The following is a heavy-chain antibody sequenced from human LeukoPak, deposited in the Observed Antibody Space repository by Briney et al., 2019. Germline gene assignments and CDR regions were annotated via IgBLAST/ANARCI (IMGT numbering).Heavy chain of an antibody. V-gene: IGHV3-23*01. D-gene: IGHD2-2*01. CDR3: AKSLSNVDCSSTSCTRRGDAFDI. CDR1: GFTFRSYA. CDR2: INGSGGST. J-gene: IGHJ3*02. Sequence: GGSLRLSCGAPGFTFRSYAMSWVRQAPGKGLEWGSAINGSGGSTYYADSVKGRFTISRDNSKNTLYLQMNSLRAEDTAVYYCAKSLSNVDCSSTSCTRRGDAFDIWGQGTMVTVSS.